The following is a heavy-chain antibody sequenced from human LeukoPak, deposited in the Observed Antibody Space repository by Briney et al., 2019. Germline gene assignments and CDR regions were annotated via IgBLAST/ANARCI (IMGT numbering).Heavy chain of an antibody. CDR1: GGSISSYY. V-gene: IGHV4-59*08. D-gene: IGHD6-19*01. J-gene: IGHJ4*02. CDR3: ARWAYSTDWYQYFDK. Sequence: SETLSLTCTVSGGSISSYYWTWIRQPPGAGLEWIGYIYYSGSTNYNPSLKSRVTISVDTSKNQFPLKLSSVTAADTAVYYCARWAYSTDWYQYFDKWGQGTLVTVSS. CDR2: IYYSGST.